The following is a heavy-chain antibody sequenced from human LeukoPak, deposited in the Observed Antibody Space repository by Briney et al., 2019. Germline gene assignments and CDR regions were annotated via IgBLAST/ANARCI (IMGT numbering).Heavy chain of an antibody. CDR2: INHSGST. D-gene: IGHD2-2*01. CDR1: GGSFSGYY. V-gene: IGHV4-34*01. Sequence: PSETLSLTCAVYGGSFSGYYWSWIRQPPGKGLEWIGEINHSGSTNYNPSLKSRVTISVDTSKNQFSLKLSSVTAADTAVYYCARQWGGYCSSTSCYYNDYWGQGTLVTVSS. CDR3: ARQWGGYCSSTSCYYNDY. J-gene: IGHJ4*02.